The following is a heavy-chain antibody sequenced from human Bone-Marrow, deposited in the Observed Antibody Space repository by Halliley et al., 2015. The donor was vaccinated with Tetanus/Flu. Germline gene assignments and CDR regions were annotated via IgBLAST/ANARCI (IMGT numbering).Heavy chain of an antibody. CDR2: ISSSGSII. J-gene: IGHJ4*02. CDR3: ARDLDSGSYYFDY. CDR1: GFTFSSYE. Sequence: SLRLSCAASGFTFSSYEMNWVRQAPGKGLEWVSYISSSGSIIYYADSVKGRLTISRDNAKNSLYLQMNSLRAEDTAVYYCARDLDSGSYYFDYWGQGTLVTVSS. V-gene: IGHV3-48*03. D-gene: IGHD1-26*01.